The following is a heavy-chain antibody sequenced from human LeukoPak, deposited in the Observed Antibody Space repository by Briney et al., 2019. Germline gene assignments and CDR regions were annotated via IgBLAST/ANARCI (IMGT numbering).Heavy chain of an antibody. CDR2: ISGSSGST. J-gene: IGHJ4*02. V-gene: IGHV3-23*01. CDR3: AKDPTPTYNWNYFDY. D-gene: IGHD1-20*01. CDR1: GFTFSSYA. Sequence: GGSLRLSCAASGFTFSSYAMSWVRQAPGKGLEWVSAISGSSGSTYNADSVKGRFAISRDNSKNTLYLQMNSLRAEDTAVYYCAKDPTPTYNWNYFDYWGQGTLVTVSS.